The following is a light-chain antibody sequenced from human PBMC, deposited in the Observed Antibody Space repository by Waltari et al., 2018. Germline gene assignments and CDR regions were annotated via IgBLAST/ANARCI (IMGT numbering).Light chain of an antibody. V-gene: IGKV3-20*01. CDR2: GTS. Sequence: EIVLAQSPCTLSLSPGERATLSCRPSRSVGDNYLAWYQQKPGQAPRLLIYGTSNRATGIPDRFSGSGSGTDFTLTITRLEPEDFAVYYCQQHMTSPLTFGGGTKVEIK. CDR1: RSVGDNY. CDR3: QQHMTSPLT. J-gene: IGKJ4*01.